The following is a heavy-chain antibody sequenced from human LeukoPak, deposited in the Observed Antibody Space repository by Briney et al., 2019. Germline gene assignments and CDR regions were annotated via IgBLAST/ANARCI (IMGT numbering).Heavy chain of an antibody. J-gene: IGHJ6*02. Sequence: ASVKVSCKASGYTFTGYYIHWVRQAPGQGFEWVGWIHPNSGATGYAQNFQGRVTMTRDTSISPAYMDLSRLRSDDTAVYSCARNTAPGYGLDVWGQGTPVTVSS. V-gene: IGHV1-2*02. D-gene: IGHD5-18*01. CDR3: ARNTAPGYGLDV. CDR1: GYTFTGYY. CDR2: IHPNSGAT.